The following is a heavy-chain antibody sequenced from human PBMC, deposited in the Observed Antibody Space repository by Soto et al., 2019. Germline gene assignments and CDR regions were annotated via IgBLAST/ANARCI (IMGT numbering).Heavy chain of an antibody. CDR1: GFTFSDYY. J-gene: IGHJ3*02. Sequence: QVQLVESGGGLVKPGGSLRLSCAASGFTFSDYYMNWIRQAPGKGLEWISFISSSSSYLNYADSMKGRFTISRDNAKNSLYLQMNSLRAEDTAVYYCARVGNGDYRHAFDIWGQGTMVTVSS. D-gene: IGHD4-17*01. CDR3: ARVGNGDYRHAFDI. CDR2: ISSSSSYL. V-gene: IGHV3-11*05.